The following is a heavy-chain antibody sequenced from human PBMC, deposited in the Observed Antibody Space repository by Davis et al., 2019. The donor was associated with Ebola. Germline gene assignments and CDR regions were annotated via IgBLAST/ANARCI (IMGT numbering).Heavy chain of an antibody. D-gene: IGHD6-19*01. Sequence: ASVKVSCKASGYTFTSYAIHWVRQAPGQRLEWMGWINPGNGNTKFSQRFQGRVTITRDTSASTAYMELSSLRSEDTAVYYCARPIAVAPWGWFDPWGQGTLVTVSS. CDR2: INPGNGNT. CDR3: ARPIAVAPWGWFDP. V-gene: IGHV1-3*01. J-gene: IGHJ5*02. CDR1: GYTFTSYA.